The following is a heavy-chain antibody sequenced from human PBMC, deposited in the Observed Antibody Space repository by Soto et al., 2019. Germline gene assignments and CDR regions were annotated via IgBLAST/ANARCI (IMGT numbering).Heavy chain of an antibody. Sequence: EVQLLESGGGLVQPGGSLRLSCAASGFTFSDYGTSWVRQAPGEGLEWVSSISGSGDKIYYVDSVKGRFTVSRDNSKKTLFLELNSLRAEDTAVYYCARGFKIDWFVEMEYWGQGSLVTVSS. D-gene: IGHD3-9*01. CDR2: ISGSGDKI. V-gene: IGHV3-23*01. J-gene: IGHJ4*02. CDR3: ARGFKIDWFVEMEY. CDR1: GFTFSDYG.